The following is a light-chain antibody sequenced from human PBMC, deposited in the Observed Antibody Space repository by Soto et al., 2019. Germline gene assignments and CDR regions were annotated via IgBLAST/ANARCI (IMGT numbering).Light chain of an antibody. V-gene: IGKV1D-12*01. Sequence: DIQMTQSPSSVYASVGDRVTITCRASQGVSTYLAWYQQKPGKAHRLLIHSASSLESGVPSRFRGSVSGTDFSLTISSLEPEDVATYFCQQATSFLYTFGQGTKLEI. CDR3: QQATSFLYT. J-gene: IGKJ2*01. CDR1: QGVSTY. CDR2: SAS.